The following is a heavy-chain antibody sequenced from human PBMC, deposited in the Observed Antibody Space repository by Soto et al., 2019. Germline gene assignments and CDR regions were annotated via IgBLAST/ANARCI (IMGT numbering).Heavy chain of an antibody. V-gene: IGHV4-39*01. J-gene: IGHJ4*02. CDR1: GGSINSSNYY. Sequence: SETLSLTCTVSGGSINSSNYYWGWVRQPPGKGLDWIGNIYYTGTTYYNPSLKSRVTISVDTSKNQFSLRLNSVTAADTAMYYCARFFVPASRHTDFDFWGQGTQVAFSS. CDR3: ARFFVPASRHTDFDF. CDR2: IYYTGTT. D-gene: IGHD2-21*02.